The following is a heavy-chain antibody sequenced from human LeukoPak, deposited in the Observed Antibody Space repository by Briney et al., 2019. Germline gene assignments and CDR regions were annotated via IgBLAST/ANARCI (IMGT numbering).Heavy chain of an antibody. Sequence: SETLSLTCTVSGGSISSYYWSWIRQPPGKGLEWIGYIYYSGSTNYNPSLKSRVTISVDTSKNQFSLKLSSVTAADTAEYYCARDKGALFTAYYYYGMDVWGQGTTVTVSS. D-gene: IGHD3-16*01. V-gene: IGHV4-59*01. CDR3: ARDKGALFTAYYYYGMDV. CDR2: IYYSGST. J-gene: IGHJ6*02. CDR1: GGSISSYY.